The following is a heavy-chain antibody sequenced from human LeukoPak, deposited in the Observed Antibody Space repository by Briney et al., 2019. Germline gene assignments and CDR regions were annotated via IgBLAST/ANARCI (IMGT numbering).Heavy chain of an antibody. CDR2: VYPGDSDT. CDR1: GYSFSTYW. CDR3: VRLLGECLGTSCFRYFHD. V-gene: IGHV5-51*01. D-gene: IGHD2-2*01. J-gene: IGHJ1*01. Sequence: GESLKISWKGSGYSFSTYWIGWVRHMPGKGLEWMGLVYPGDSDTVYSPSFLGQVIISADKSITTAYVQWTSLKASDTAVYFCVRLLGECLGTSCFRYFHDWGQGTLVTVSS.